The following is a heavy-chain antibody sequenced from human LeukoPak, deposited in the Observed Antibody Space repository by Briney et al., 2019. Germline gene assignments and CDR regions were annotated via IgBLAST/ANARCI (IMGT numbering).Heavy chain of an antibody. CDR3: VQSSPTIDY. CDR1: GFTFSSYA. CDR2: INSDGSST. D-gene: IGHD2-2*01. J-gene: IGHJ4*02. Sequence: GGSLRLSCAASGFTFSSYAMSWVRQAPGKGLVWVSRINSDGSSTTYADSVKGRFTISRDNTKNTLYLQMNSLRAEDTAVYYCVQSSPTIDYWGQGTLVTVSS. V-gene: IGHV3-74*01.